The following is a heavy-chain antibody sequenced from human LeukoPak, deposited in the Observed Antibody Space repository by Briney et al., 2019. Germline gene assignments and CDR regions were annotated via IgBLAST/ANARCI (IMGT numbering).Heavy chain of an antibody. CDR3: ARGIAAAGTGSYFDY. V-gene: IGHV1-8*01. D-gene: IGHD6-13*01. J-gene: IGHJ4*02. Sequence: ASVKVSCKASVYTFTSYDINWVRQATGQGLEWMGWMNPNSGNTGYAQKFQGRVTMTRNTSISTAYMELSSLGSEDTAVYYCARGIAAAGTGSYFDYWGQGTLVTVSS. CDR1: VYTFTSYD. CDR2: MNPNSGNT.